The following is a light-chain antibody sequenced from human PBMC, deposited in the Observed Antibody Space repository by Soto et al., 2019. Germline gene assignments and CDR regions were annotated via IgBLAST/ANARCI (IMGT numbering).Light chain of an antibody. J-gene: IGKJ1*01. CDR3: QQSYSFPRT. CDR2: WAS. CDR1: QSVLYSSNNKNY. Sequence: DIGMTQSPDSLAVSLGERATINCRSSQSVLYSSNNKNYLAWYQQKPGQPPKLLIYWASIRESGVPDRFSGSGSGTEFTLTISGLQAEDVALYYCQQSYSFPRTFGQGTKVEV. V-gene: IGKV4-1*01.